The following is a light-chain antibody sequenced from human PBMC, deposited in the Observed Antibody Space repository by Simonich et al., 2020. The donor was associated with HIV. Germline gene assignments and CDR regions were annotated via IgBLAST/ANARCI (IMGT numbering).Light chain of an antibody. CDR2: EVS. Sequence: QSALTQPASVSGSSGQSITMSCTGTSSDVGGYDYVSWYQQHAGKAPKLMIYEVSKRPSVVPDRFSGSKSGNTASLTVSGLQAEDEAEYYCSSYAGSNNLVFGGGTKVTVL. V-gene: IGLV2-8*01. CDR1: SSDVGGYDY. CDR3: SSYAGSNNLV. J-gene: IGLJ2*01.